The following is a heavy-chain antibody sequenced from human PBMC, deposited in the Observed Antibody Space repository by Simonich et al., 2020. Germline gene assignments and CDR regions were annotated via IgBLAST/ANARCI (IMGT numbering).Heavy chain of an antibody. V-gene: IGHV4-39*01. Sequence: QLQLQESGPGLVKPSETLSLTCTVSGGSISSSSYYWGWTRPPPGRGLEWIGSIYYSGSTYYTPSLKGRVTISVDTSKNQFSLKLSSVTAADTAVYYCARHAGFAFDIWGQGTMVTVSS. CDR2: IYYSGST. D-gene: IGHD6-13*01. CDR3: ARHAGFAFDI. J-gene: IGHJ3*02. CDR1: GGSISSSSYY.